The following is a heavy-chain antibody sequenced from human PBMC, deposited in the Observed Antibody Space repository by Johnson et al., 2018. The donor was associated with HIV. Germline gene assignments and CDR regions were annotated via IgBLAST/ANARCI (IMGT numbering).Heavy chain of an antibody. V-gene: IGHV3-48*04. CDR1: GFTFSSYA. CDR2: IRGSGSTI. J-gene: IGHJ3*02. Sequence: EVHLVESGGGVVQPGGSLRLSCAASGFTFSSYAMSWVRQAPGKGLEWVAAIRGSGSTIYYADSVKGRFTISRDNTKNSLYLQMNSLRAEDTAVYYCARWALGDWVDAFDIWGQGTMVTVSS. CDR3: ARWALGDWVDAFDI. D-gene: IGHD3-16*01.